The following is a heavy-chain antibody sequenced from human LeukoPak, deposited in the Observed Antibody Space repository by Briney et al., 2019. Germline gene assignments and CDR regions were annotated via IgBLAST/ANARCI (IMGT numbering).Heavy chain of an antibody. CDR3: AREDIAAAATGWFDP. Sequence: SETLSLTCTVSGYSISSGYYWGWIRQPPGKGLEWIGSIYHSGSTYYNSSLKSRVTISVDTSKNQFSLKLSSVTAADTAVYYCAREDIAAAATGWFDPWGQGTLVTVSS. CDR2: IYHSGST. D-gene: IGHD6-13*01. V-gene: IGHV4-38-2*02. CDR1: GYSISSGYY. J-gene: IGHJ5*02.